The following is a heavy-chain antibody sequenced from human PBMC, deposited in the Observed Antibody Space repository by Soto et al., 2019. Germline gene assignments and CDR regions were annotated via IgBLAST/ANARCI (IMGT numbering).Heavy chain of an antibody. Sequence: GGSLRLSCAASGFIFSRYTMNWVRQAPGKGLEWISHIDNTGSTMYYADSVKGRFTISRDNAKNSLYLQMNSLRAEDTAVYFCANSILISRGYFDLWGRGTLVTVSS. J-gene: IGHJ2*01. V-gene: IGHV3-48*01. CDR3: ANSILISRGYFDL. D-gene: IGHD3-16*01. CDR2: IDNTGSTM. CDR1: GFIFSRYT.